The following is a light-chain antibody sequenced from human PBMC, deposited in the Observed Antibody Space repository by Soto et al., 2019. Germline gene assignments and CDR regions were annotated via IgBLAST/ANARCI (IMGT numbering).Light chain of an antibody. CDR1: ETVYTY. J-gene: IGKJ4*01. V-gene: IGKV3-11*01. Sequence: EVVLTQSPATLSLSPGERATLSCRASETVYTYVAWYQHRPSQAPRLLIHDASKRAPGIPERFSGSGSGTDFTLTISSLVPDDAAIYYCQQRYSWPPLTFGGGTKIEIK. CDR3: QQRYSWPPLT. CDR2: DAS.